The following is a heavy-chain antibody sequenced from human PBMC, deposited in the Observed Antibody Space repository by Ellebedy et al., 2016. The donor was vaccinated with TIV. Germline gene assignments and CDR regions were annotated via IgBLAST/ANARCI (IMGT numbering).Heavy chain of an antibody. J-gene: IGHJ2*01. CDR2: IKQDGSEK. CDR3: ARRYFDL. CDR1: GFIFSSYW. Sequence: GESLKISXVTSGFIFSSYWMSWVRQAPGKGLEWVANIKQDGSEKYYVDSVKGRFTISRDNAKNTLYLQMNSLRAEDTAVYYCARRYFDLWGRGTLVTVSS. V-gene: IGHV3-7*03.